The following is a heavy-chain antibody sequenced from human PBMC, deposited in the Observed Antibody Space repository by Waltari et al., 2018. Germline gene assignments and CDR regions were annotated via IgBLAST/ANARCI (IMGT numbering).Heavy chain of an antibody. CDR2: ISYDGKKN. CDR1: GFSFNNHA. J-gene: IGHJ4*02. D-gene: IGHD2-8*01. CDR3: ATETCTNCHVREDDY. V-gene: IGHV3-30*04. Sequence: QEQLVESGGGVVQPGRSLRLSCAASGFSFNNHAMHWVRQAPGKGLEWVTIISYDGKKNYYADSVKGRFTISRDNSKNTLYLQMNSLRAEDTAVYYCATETCTNCHVREDDYWGQGTLVTVSS.